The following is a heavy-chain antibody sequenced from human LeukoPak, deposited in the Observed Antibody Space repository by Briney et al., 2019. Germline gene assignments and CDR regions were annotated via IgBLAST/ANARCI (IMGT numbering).Heavy chain of an antibody. Sequence: GGSLRLFCTASGFTFGDYAMSWVRQAPRKGLEWVGFIRSKAYGGTTEYAASVKGRFTISRDDSKSIAYLQMNSLKTEDTAVFYCTRDIDGDYADHWGQGTLVTVSS. CDR1: GFTFGDYA. CDR2: IRSKAYGGTT. CDR3: TRDIDGDYADH. J-gene: IGHJ4*02. V-gene: IGHV3-49*04. D-gene: IGHD4-17*01.